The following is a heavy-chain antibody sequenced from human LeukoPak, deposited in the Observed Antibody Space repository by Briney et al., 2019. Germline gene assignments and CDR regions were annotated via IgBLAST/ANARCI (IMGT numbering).Heavy chain of an antibody. D-gene: IGHD6-6*01. CDR1: GGSISSYY. Sequence: SETLSLTCTVSGGSISSYYWSWIRQPPGKGLEWIGNIYYSGSANYNPSLKSRVTISVDTSKNQFSLKLSSVTAADTAVYYCARSSSSPLYFDYWGQGTLVAVSS. J-gene: IGHJ4*02. CDR2: IYYSGSA. CDR3: ARSSSSPLYFDY. V-gene: IGHV4-59*01.